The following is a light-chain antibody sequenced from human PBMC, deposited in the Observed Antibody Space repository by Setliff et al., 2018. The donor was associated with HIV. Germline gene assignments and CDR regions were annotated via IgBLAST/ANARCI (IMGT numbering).Light chain of an antibody. V-gene: IGLV2-14*01. CDR1: SSDVGGYDY. CDR2: EVS. Sequence: QSALAQPASVSGSPGQSITISCTGTSSDVGGYDYVSWYQQHPGKAPNLMIYEVSNRPSGVSNRFSGSKSGNTASLTISGLQAEDEADYYCSSYTSSFTRVFGTGTKVTVL. J-gene: IGLJ1*01. CDR3: SSYTSSFTRV.